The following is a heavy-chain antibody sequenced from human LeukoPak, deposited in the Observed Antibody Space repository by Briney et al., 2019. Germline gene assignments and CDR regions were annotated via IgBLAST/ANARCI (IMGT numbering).Heavy chain of an antibody. Sequence: SETLSLTCTVSGASISSYYWSWIRQPPGKGLEWIGYIYYSGSTNYNPSLKSRVTISIDTSKNQFSLKVSSVTAADTAVYYCARRIDSSGLYRDDYWGQGTLVTVSS. CDR3: ARRIDSSGLYRDDY. J-gene: IGHJ4*02. V-gene: IGHV4-59*08. CDR2: IYYSGST. D-gene: IGHD6-19*01. CDR1: GASISSYY.